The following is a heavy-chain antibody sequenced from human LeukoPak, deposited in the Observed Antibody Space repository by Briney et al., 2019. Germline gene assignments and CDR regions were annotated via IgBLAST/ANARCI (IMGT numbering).Heavy chain of an antibody. Sequence: SETLSLTCAVYGGSFSGYYWSWIRQPPGKGLEWIGEINHSGSTNYNPSLKSRVTISVDTSKNQFSLKLTSVTAADTAVYYCARGEYSSSWYFVRHWGQGTLVTVSS. CDR1: GGSFSGYY. D-gene: IGHD6-13*01. CDR2: INHSGST. CDR3: ARGEYSSSWYFVRH. J-gene: IGHJ4*02. V-gene: IGHV4-34*01.